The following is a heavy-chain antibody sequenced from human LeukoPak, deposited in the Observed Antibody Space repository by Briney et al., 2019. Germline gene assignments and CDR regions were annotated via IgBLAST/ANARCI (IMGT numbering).Heavy chain of an antibody. Sequence: SETLSLTCAVYGGSFSGYYWSWIRQPPGKGLEWIGEINHSGSTNYNPSLKSRVTISVDTSKNQFSLKLSSVTAADTAVYYCARSDLGPSGITVTSTLHFAYWGQGTLVTVSS. CDR1: GGSFSGYY. D-gene: IGHD4-17*01. V-gene: IGHV4-34*01. CDR3: ARSDLGPSGITVTSTLHFAY. CDR2: INHSGST. J-gene: IGHJ4*02.